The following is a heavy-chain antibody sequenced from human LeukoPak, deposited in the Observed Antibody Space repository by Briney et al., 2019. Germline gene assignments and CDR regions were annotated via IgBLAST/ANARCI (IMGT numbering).Heavy chain of an antibody. CDR3: ARPRYCSSTRCYLYGMDV. V-gene: IGHV1-3*01. CDR2: INAGNGNT. D-gene: IGHD2-2*01. J-gene: IGHJ6*02. CDR1: GYTFTSYA. Sequence: ASVKVSCKASGYTFTSYAMHWVRQAPGQRLEWMGWINAGNGNTKYSQKFQGRVTITRDTSASTAYMELSSLRSEDTAVYYCARPRYCSSTRCYLYGMDVWGQGTTVTVSS.